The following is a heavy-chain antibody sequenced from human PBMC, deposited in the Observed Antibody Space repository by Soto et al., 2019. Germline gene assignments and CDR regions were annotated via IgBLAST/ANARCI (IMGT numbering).Heavy chain of an antibody. J-gene: IGHJ6*02. D-gene: IGHD5-18*01. V-gene: IGHV4-31*03. Sequence: SETLSLTCTVSGGSISSGGYYWSWIRQHPGKGLEWIGYIYYSGSTYYNPSLKSRVTISVDTSKNQFSLELSSLRSEDTAVYYRAADPDTAMASYYYYYGMDVWGQGTTVTVSS. CDR1: GGSISSGGYY. CDR3: AADPDTAMASYYYYYGMDV. CDR2: IYYSGST.